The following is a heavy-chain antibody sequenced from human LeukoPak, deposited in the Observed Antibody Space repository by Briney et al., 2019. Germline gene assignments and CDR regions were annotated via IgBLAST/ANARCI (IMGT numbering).Heavy chain of an antibody. J-gene: IGHJ3*02. D-gene: IGHD2-15*01. V-gene: IGHV1-24*01. Sequence: ASVKVSCKVSGYTLTELSLHWVRQAPGKGLEWMGGLDPEDGETIYAQKFQGRLTMTEDTSTDTAYMELSSLKSEDTAVYYCATDSNCGGGSCDAFDIWGQGTMVTVSS. CDR1: GYTLTELS. CDR3: ATDSNCGGGSCDAFDI. CDR2: LDPEDGET.